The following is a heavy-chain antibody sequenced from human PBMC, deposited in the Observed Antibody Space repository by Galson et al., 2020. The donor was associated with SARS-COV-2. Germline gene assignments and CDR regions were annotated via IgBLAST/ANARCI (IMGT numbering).Heavy chain of an antibody. Sequence: GGSLRLSCVGSGFSFNNYAMHWVRQAPGKGLEWVAVISYDGSSKSYADSVKGRFTISRDNSKNTLYLQMNSLRVEDTAVYYCARDYDISTGYFRGLFDYWGQGTLVTVSS. J-gene: IGHJ4*02. CDR1: GFSFNNYA. CDR3: ARDYDISTGYFRGLFDY. D-gene: IGHD3-9*01. V-gene: IGHV3-30-3*01. CDR2: ISYDGSSK.